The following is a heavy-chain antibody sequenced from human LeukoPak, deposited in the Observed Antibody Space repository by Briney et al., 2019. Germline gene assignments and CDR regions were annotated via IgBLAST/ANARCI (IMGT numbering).Heavy chain of an antibody. CDR1: GFTFDDYA. CDR3: AKSLPILYGDYVEVGMDV. CDR2: ISGDGGST. D-gene: IGHD4-17*01. J-gene: IGHJ6*02. V-gene: IGHV3-43*02. Sequence: GGSLRLSCAASGFTFDDYAMHWVRQAPGKGLEWVSLISGDGGSTCYADSVKGRFTISRDNSKNSLYLQMNSLRTEDTALYYCAKSLPILYGDYVEVGMDVWGQGTTVTVSS.